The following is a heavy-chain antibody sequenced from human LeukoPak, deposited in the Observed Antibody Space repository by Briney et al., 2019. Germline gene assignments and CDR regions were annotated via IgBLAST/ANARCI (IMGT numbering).Heavy chain of an antibody. CDR1: GLTFSSSW. CDR3: ARAGRGWYYFDY. Sequence: GGSLRLSCAVSGLTFSSSWMDWVRQAPGKGLEWVASINPDGDKKYSADSVRGRFTISRDNAGNSLYLQMNDLRGEDTAVYYCARAGRGWYYFDYWGQGTSVTVSS. D-gene: IGHD6-19*01. V-gene: IGHV3-7*01. CDR2: INPDGDKK. J-gene: IGHJ4*02.